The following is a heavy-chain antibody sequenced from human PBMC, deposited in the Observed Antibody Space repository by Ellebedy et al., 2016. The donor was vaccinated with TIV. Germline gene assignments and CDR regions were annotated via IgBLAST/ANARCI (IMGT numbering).Heavy chain of an antibody. Sequence: GESLKISCNGSGYSFTNYWIGWVRQMPGKGLEWMGIIYPGDSGTRYSPSFQGQVTISADKSISTAYLQWSSLKASDTAMYYCARRRDGYNSLFDYWGQGTLVTVSS. D-gene: IGHD5-24*01. J-gene: IGHJ4*02. CDR3: ARRRDGYNSLFDY. V-gene: IGHV5-51*01. CDR1: GYSFTNYW. CDR2: IYPGDSGT.